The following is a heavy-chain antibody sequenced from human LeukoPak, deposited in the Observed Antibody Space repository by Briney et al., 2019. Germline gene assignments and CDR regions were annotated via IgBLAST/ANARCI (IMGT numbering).Heavy chain of an antibody. V-gene: IGHV3-23*01. Sequence: GGSLRLSCSASGFTFSSDAMSWVRQAPGKGLEWVSAISGSGGSTYYADSVKGRFTISRDNSKNTLYLQMNSLRAEDTAVYYCAKSLGPRRVPAAIDVWGKGTTVTVSS. CDR3: AKSLGPRRVPAAIDV. CDR2: ISGSGGST. D-gene: IGHD2-2*01. CDR1: GFTFSSDA. J-gene: IGHJ6*04.